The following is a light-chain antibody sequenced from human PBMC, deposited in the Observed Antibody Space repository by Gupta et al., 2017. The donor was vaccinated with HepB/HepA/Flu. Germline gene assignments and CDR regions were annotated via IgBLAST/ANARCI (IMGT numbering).Light chain of an antibody. CDR3: AAWDDSLNGYV. J-gene: IGLJ1*01. Sequence: QSVLTQPPSASGTPGQRVTISCSGSSSNIGSNTVNWYQKLPGTPPKLRIYSNNQRPSGGPYRCSGSKSGTSASLAISGLQSEDEADDYCAAWDDSLNGYVFGTGTKVTVL. V-gene: IGLV1-44*01. CDR2: SNN. CDR1: SSNIGSNT.